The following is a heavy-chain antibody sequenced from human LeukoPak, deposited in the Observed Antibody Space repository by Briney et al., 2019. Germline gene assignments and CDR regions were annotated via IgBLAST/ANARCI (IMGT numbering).Heavy chain of an antibody. V-gene: IGHV3-23*01. Sequence: GGSLRLSCAASGFTFSSYAMVWVRQAPGTGLEWVSTISGSGGNTFYADSVKGRFTISRDNSKNTLYLQINSLRAEDTAVYYCAKDRVNWYFDLWGRGTLVTVSS. CDR1: GFTFSSYA. J-gene: IGHJ2*01. CDR2: ISGSGGNT. D-gene: IGHD3-10*01. CDR3: AKDRVNWYFDL.